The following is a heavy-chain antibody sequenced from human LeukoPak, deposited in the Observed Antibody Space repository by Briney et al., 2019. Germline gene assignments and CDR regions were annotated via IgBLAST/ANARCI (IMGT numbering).Heavy chain of an antibody. J-gene: IGHJ4*02. CDR3: ARVDGYSGYAPADYFDY. CDR1: GGSISSYY. CDR2: IYNSGST. Sequence: SETLSLTCTVSGGSISSYYRNWIRQPPGKGLEWIGYIYNSGSTNNNPSLKSRVTMSVDTSKNQFSLKLSSVTAADTAVYYCARVDGYSGYAPADYFDYWGQGTLVTVSS. D-gene: IGHD5-12*01. V-gene: IGHV4-59*01.